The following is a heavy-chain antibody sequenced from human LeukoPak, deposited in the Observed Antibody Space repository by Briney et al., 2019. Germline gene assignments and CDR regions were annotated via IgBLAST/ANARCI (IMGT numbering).Heavy chain of an antibody. CDR3: ARVQQDYDFWGGYWSYYYYYMDV. D-gene: IGHD3-3*01. CDR2: ISYDGSNK. V-gene: IGHV3-30*04. CDR1: GFTFSSYA. J-gene: IGHJ6*03. Sequence: GGSLRLSCAASGFTFSSYAMHWVRQAPGKGLEWVAVISYDGSNKYYADSVKGRFTISRDNSKNTLYLQMNSLRAEDTAVYYCARVQQDYDFWGGYWSYYYYYMDVWGKGTTVTVSS.